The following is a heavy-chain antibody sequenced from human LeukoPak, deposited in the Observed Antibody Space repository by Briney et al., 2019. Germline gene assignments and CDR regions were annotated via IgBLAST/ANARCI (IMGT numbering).Heavy chain of an antibody. Sequence: GASVKVSCKASGYTFTSYGISWVRQAPGQGLEWMGWISAYNGNTNYAQKFQGRVTMTIDTSTSTAYMELRSLRSDDTAVYYCARAGTAYGSGRWFDPWGQGTLVTVSS. CDR1: GYTFTSYG. J-gene: IGHJ5*02. CDR3: ARAGTAYGSGRWFDP. D-gene: IGHD3-10*01. CDR2: ISAYNGNT. V-gene: IGHV1-18*01.